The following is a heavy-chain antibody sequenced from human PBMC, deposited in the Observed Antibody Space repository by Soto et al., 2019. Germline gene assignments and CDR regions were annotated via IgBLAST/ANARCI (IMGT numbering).Heavy chain of an antibody. Sequence: GGSLRLSCAASGFTFSSYAMHWVRQAPGKGLEWVAVISYDGSNKYYADSVKGRFTISRDNSKNTLYLQMNSLRAEDTAVYYCARGPYGDSHVDAFDIWGQGTMVTV. CDR1: GFTFSSYA. CDR2: ISYDGSNK. CDR3: ARGPYGDSHVDAFDI. V-gene: IGHV3-30-3*01. D-gene: IGHD4-17*01. J-gene: IGHJ3*02.